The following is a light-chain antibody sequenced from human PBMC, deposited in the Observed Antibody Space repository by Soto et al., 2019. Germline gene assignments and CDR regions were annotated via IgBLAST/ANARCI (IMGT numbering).Light chain of an antibody. CDR2: EVV. V-gene: IGLV2-8*01. CDR1: KNDIGVYDF. J-gene: IGLJ1*01. CDR3: KSYAGSNTYV. Sequence: QAVLTKPPSGSGSPGQSVTISCTGTKNDIGVYDFVSWYQHHPGKAPRLIIYEVVQRPSGVPDRFSGSKSGNTASLTVSGLQAADEADYFCKSYAGSNTYVFGRGTKVTVL.